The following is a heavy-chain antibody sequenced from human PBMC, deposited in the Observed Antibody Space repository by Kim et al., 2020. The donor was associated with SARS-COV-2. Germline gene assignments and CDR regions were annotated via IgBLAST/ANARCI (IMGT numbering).Heavy chain of an antibody. Sequence: SETLSLTCTVSGGSISSGGYYWSWIRQHPGKGLEWIGYIYYSGSTYYNPSLKSRVTISVDTSKNQFSLKLSSVTAADTAVYYCARFNTLRNDIVVVPAARVSGYDSYYFDYWGQGTLVTVSS. CDR2: IYYSGST. D-gene: IGHD2-2*01. V-gene: IGHV4-31*03. J-gene: IGHJ4*02. CDR3: ARFNTLRNDIVVVPAARVSGYDSYYFDY. CDR1: GGSISSGGYY.